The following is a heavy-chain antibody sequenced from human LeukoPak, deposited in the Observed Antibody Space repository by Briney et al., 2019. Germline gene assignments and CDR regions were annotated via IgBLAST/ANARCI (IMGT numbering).Heavy chain of an antibody. D-gene: IGHD2-15*01. V-gene: IGHV4-30-4*01. CDR1: GGSISSGDYY. Sequence: PSETLSLTCTVSGGSISSGDYYWSWIRQPPGEGLEWIGYIYYSGSTYYNPSLKSRVTISVDTSKNQFSLKLSSVTAADTAVYYCARDSGIVAHAFDIWGQGTMVTVSS. CDR2: IYYSGST. CDR3: ARDSGIVAHAFDI. J-gene: IGHJ3*02.